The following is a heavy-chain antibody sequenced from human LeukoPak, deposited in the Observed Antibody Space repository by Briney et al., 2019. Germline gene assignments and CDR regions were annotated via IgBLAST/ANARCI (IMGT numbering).Heavy chain of an antibody. Sequence: ASVKVSCKTSGYTFTSYGITWVRQAPGQGLERMGWVSAYADNTNYVQKIQGRVTMTTDTSTSTAYMELRSLRSDDTAVYYCARDCIGCHGFDYWGQGTLVTVSS. V-gene: IGHV1-18*01. CDR3: ARDCIGCHGFDY. J-gene: IGHJ4*02. D-gene: IGHD2-15*01. CDR1: GYTFTSYG. CDR2: VSAYADNT.